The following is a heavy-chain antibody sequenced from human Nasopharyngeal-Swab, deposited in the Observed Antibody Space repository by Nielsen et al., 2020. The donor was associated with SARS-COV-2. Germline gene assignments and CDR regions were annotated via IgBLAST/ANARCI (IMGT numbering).Heavy chain of an antibody. D-gene: IGHD3-3*01. CDR2: IYYSGST. CDR1: GGSISSSSYY. J-gene: IGHJ4*02. Sequence: SETLSLTCTVSGGSISSSSYYWGWIRRPPGKGLERIGSIYYSGSTYYNPSLKSRVTISVDTSKNQFSLKLSSVTAADTAVYYCARGGVLRFLEWLLWGQGTLVTVSS. V-gene: IGHV4-39*01. CDR3: ARGGVLRFLEWLL.